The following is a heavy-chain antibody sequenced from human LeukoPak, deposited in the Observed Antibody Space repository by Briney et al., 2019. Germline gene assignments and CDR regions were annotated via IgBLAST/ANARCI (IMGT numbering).Heavy chain of an antibody. V-gene: IGHV3-48*01. CDR3: VRGFLGPDH. CDR2: ISSTGNPR. D-gene: IGHD2-21*01. J-gene: IGHJ4*02. CDR1: GLSFSDYS. Sequence: GGSLRLSCTASGLSFSDYSMNWVRQAPGKGLEWVSYISSTGNPRHYAESVEGRFTISRDNAKNSLYLQMNSLRVEDTAVYYCVRGFLGPDHWGQGTLVTVSS.